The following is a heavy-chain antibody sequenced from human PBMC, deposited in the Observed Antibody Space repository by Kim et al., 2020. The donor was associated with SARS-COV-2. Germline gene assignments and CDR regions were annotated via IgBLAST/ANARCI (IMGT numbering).Heavy chain of an antibody. CDR1: GFTFSSYG. CDR3: AKGPSSTVTTDDFDY. V-gene: IGHV3-33*06. D-gene: IGHD4-17*01. J-gene: IGHJ4*02. Sequence: GGSLRLSCAASGFTFSSYGMHWVRQAPGKGLEWVAVIWYDGSNKYYADSVKGRFTISRDNSKNTLYLQMNSLRAEDTAVYYCAKGPSSTVTTDDFDYWGQGTLVTVSS. CDR2: IWYDGSNK.